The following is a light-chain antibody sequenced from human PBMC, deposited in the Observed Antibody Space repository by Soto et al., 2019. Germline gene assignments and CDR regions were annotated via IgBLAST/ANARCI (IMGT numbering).Light chain of an antibody. CDR3: QQSYSTLYT. CDR2: AAS. V-gene: IGKV1-39*01. J-gene: IGKJ2*01. Sequence: DIQMTQSPSSLSASIGDRVTITCRASQSIGTSLSWHQQKSGRAPKLLIHAASTLQSGVPSRFSGIGSGTDFTLTISSLQPEDVAVYYCQQSYSTLYTFGQGTNLEIK. CDR1: QSIGTS.